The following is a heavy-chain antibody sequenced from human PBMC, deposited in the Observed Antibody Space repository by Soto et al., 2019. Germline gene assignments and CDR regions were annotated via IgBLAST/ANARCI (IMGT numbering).Heavy chain of an antibody. D-gene: IGHD3-3*01. V-gene: IGHV4-38-2*02. CDR2: VFHSGTT. CDR3: VRDFGDLHDFWSGSDY. J-gene: IGHJ4*02. Sequence: SETLSLTCAVSGYSLNSGYYWGWIRQSPGKGLEWIGSVFHSGTTYSTPSLKTRLTISVDTSKNQFSLDLNAVTAADTAVYYCVRDFGDLHDFWSGSDYWGQGIPVTSPQ. CDR1: GYSLNSGYY.